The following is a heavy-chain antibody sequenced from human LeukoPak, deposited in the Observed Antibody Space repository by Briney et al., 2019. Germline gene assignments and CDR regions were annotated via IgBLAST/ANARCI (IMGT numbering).Heavy chain of an antibody. V-gene: IGHV3-23*01. CDR1: GITLNSYA. CDR2: IGGSGDRT. CDR3: AKGLN. Sequence: GGSLRLSCAGSGITLNSYAMSWVRQAPGKGLEWVSGIGGSGDRTKYTDSVKGRFTISRDNSKNTLYLQMNSLRVEDTAVYYCAKGLNWGQGTLVTVSS. J-gene: IGHJ4*02.